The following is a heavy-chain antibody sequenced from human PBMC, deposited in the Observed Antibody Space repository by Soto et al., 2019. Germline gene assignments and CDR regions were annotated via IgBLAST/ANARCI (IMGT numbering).Heavy chain of an antibody. D-gene: IGHD3-22*01. CDR1: GGSISSGDYY. V-gene: IGHV4-30-4*01. J-gene: IGHJ4*02. Sequence: SETLSLTCTVSGGSISSGDYYWSWIRQPPXKGLEWIGYIYYSGSTYYNPSLKSRVTISVDTSKNQFSLKLSSVTAADTAVYYCARGGYYDSSGYYSNFDYWGQGSLVTVSS. CDR2: IYYSGST. CDR3: ARGGYYDSSGYYSNFDY.